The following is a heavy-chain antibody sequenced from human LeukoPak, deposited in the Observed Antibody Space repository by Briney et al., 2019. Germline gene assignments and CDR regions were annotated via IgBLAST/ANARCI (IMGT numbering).Heavy chain of an antibody. CDR2: TDTSGST. CDR1: GGSISSGG. J-gene: IGHJ4*02. CDR3: ARGVMEVAGFYYFDC. V-gene: IGHV4-61*02. Sequence: SETLSPTCTVSGGSISSGGYYWIRQPAGKGLEWIGRTDTSGSTNYNPSLKSRITISLDTSKNQFSLKLSSVTAADTAVYYCARGVMEVAGFYYFDCWGQGTLVTVSS. D-gene: IGHD3-16*01.